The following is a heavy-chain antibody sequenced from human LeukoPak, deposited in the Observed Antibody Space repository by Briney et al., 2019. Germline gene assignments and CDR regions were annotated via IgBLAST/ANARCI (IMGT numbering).Heavy chain of an antibody. CDR3: ARAGPIDY. Sequence: GGSLRLSCAASGFIVSSKYMSLVRQAPGKGLEWVSVIYSGGSTYYAASVEGRFTISRDNSKNTVYLQMNSLRVEDTAVYYCARAGPIDYWGQGTLVTVSS. J-gene: IGHJ4*02. CDR2: IYSGGST. V-gene: IGHV3-53*01. CDR1: GFIVSSKY.